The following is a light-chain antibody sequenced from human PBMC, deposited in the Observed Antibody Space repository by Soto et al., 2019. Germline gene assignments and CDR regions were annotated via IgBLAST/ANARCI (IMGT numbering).Light chain of an antibody. J-gene: IGKJ5*01. CDR1: QSVSSSR. CDR2: GAS. CDR3: QQYGSSLQST. Sequence: ETVLTQSPGNLSLSPGARATLSCKTIQSVSSSRLAWYQQRPGQTPTLLINGASNTAAGSPDRFCGSGSGTDVTLTISRLEPEDFAVYYCQQYGSSLQSTFGQGTRLEI. V-gene: IGKV3-20*01.